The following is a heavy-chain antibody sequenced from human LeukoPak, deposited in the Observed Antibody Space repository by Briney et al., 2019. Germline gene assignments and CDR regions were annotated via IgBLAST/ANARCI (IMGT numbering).Heavy chain of an antibody. Sequence: GGSLRLSCAASGFTFSSYGMSWVRQAPGKGLEWVSAISGSGGNTYYADSVKGRFTISRDNSKNTLYLQMNSLRAEDTAVYYCANGGDVSSGWYTVGTTIDSWGQGTLVTVSS. V-gene: IGHV3-23*01. CDR2: ISGSGGNT. CDR3: ANGGDVSSGWYTVGTTIDS. J-gene: IGHJ4*02. CDR1: GFTFSSYG. D-gene: IGHD6-19*01.